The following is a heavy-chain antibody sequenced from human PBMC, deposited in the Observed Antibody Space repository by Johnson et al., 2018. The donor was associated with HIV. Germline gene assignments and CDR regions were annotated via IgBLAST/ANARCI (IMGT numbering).Heavy chain of an antibody. J-gene: IGHJ3*02. CDR2: IYSGGNT. CDR1: GFTFSSYA. V-gene: IGHV3-30*14. CDR3: ARGKWLDAFDI. D-gene: IGHD6-19*01. Sequence: QVQLVESGGGVVQPGRSLRLSCAASGFTFSSYAMHWVRQAPGKGLEWVAVIYSGGNTYYADSVKGRFSISRDNSKNTVYLQRNNLRAEYTAVYYCARGKWLDAFDIWGQGTMVTVSS.